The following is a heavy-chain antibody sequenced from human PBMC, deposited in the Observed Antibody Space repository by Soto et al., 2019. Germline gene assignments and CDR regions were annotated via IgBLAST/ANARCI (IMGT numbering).Heavy chain of an antibody. D-gene: IGHD5-18*01. CDR2: IIPIFGTA. CDR3: ACDSHPAAMVIRIYY. Sequence: SVKVSCKASGGTFSSYAISWVRQAPGQGLEWMGGIIPIFGTANYAQKFQGRVTITADESTSTAYMELSSLRSEDTAVYYCACDSHPAAMVIRIYYWGQGTLVTVS. V-gene: IGHV1-69*13. J-gene: IGHJ4*02. CDR1: GGTFSSYA.